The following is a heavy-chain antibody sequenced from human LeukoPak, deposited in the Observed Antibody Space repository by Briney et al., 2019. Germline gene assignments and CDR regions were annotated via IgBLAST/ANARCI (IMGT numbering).Heavy chain of an antibody. CDR2: IWWDGSKT. V-gene: IGHV3-33*06. D-gene: IGHD3-10*01. J-gene: IGHJ1*01. CDR1: GFTFSSYG. Sequence: GGSLRLSCATSGFTFSSYGFHWVRQAPDKGLEWVAAIWWDGSKTYYADSVKGRFTISRDNSKNTLYLQMNSLRAEDTAVYYCAKYFASGSYYKLPHWGQGTLVTVSS. CDR3: AKYFASGSYYKLPH.